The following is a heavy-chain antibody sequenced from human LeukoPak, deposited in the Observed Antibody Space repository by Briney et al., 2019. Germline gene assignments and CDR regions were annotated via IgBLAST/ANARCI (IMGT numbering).Heavy chain of an antibody. J-gene: IGHJ6*02. V-gene: IGHV3-53*01. CDR2: IYSGGST. D-gene: IGHD3-10*01. CDR3: ARVVSGDYYYYGMDV. CDR1: GFTVSSNY. Sequence: GGSLRLSCAASGFTVSSNYMSWVRQAPGKGLEWVSVIYSGGSTYYADSVKGRFTISGDNSKNTLYLQMNSLRAEDTAVYYCARVVSGDYYYYGMDVWGQGTTVTVSS.